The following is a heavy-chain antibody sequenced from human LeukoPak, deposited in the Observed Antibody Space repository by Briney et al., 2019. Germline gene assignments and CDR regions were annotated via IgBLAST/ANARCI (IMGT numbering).Heavy chain of an antibody. CDR2: ISGGGGNT. D-gene: IGHD6-25*01. J-gene: IGHJ6*03. CDR1: GFTFSSYA. CDR3: AKGSSSGYRYYMDV. Sequence: GGSLRLSCAASGFTFSSYAMSWVRQAPGKGLEWVLGISGGGGNTYYADSVKGRLTISRDNSKNMLYLQMNSLRAEDTALYYCAKGSSSGYRYYMDVWGKGTTVTVSS. V-gene: IGHV3-23*01.